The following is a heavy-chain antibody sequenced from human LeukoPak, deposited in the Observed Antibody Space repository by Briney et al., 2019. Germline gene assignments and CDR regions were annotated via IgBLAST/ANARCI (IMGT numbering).Heavy chain of an antibody. CDR3: ARGHYDFWSGYSNNWFDP. D-gene: IGHD3-3*01. V-gene: IGHV4-59*01. Sequence: PSETLSLTCTVSGGSISIYYWSWIRQPPGKGLEWIGYIYYSGSTNYNPSLKSRVTISVDTSKNQFSLKLSSVTAADTAVYYCARGHYDFWSGYSNNWFDPWGQGTLVTVSS. CDR2: IYYSGST. J-gene: IGHJ5*02. CDR1: GGSISIYY.